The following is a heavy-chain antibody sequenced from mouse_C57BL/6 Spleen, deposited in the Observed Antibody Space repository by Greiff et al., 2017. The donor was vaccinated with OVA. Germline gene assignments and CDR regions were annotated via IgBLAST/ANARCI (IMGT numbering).Heavy chain of an antibody. D-gene: IGHD3-2*02. Sequence: EVQLVESGEGLVKPGGSLKLSCAASGFTFSSYAMSWVRQTPEKRLEWVAYISSGGDYIYYADTVKGRFTISRDNARNTLYLQMSSLKSEDTAMYYCTRDGGTAQGRRFAYWGQGTLVTVSA. CDR3: TRDGGTAQGRRFAY. CDR2: ISSGGDYI. V-gene: IGHV5-9-1*02. J-gene: IGHJ3*01. CDR1: GFTFSSYA.